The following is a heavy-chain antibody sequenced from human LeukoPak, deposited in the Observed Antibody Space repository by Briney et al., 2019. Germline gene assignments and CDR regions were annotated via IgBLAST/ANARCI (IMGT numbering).Heavy chain of an antibody. D-gene: IGHD1-1*01. Sequence: SETLSLTCAVTGGFTSRYYWSWTRQPPGKGLEWIGYIYYRGSTNYNPSLKSRVTISVDTSKNHFSLRLSSVTAADTAVYYCARHMGGYDYWGQGTLVTVSS. CDR2: IYYRGST. V-gene: IGHV4-59*08. CDR3: ARHMGGYDY. J-gene: IGHJ4*02. CDR1: GGFTSRYY.